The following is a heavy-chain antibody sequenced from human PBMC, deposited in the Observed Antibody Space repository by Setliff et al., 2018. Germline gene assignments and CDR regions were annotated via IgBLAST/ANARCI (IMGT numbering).Heavy chain of an antibody. CDR1: GGTFSIYT. Sequence: SVKVSCKASGGTFSIYTISWVRQAPGQGLERMGGIIPIFGTANYAQKFQGRVTITADESTSTAYMELSSLRSEDTAVYYCARDGDNYYDSSGYYLNHAFDIWGQGTMVTVSS. J-gene: IGHJ3*02. V-gene: IGHV1-69*13. CDR2: IIPIFGTA. CDR3: ARDGDNYYDSSGYYLNHAFDI. D-gene: IGHD3-22*01.